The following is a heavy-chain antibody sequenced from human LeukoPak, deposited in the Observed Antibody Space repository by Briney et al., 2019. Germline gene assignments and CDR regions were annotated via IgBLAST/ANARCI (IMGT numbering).Heavy chain of an antibody. J-gene: IGHJ4*02. D-gene: IGHD3-22*01. CDR3: ATGPDSSGYYYPIFDY. Sequence: GGSLRLSCAASGFTSSSYAMHWVRQAPGKGLVWVAIISYDGSNKYYADSVKGRFTISRDNSKNTLYLQINSLRAEDTAVYYCATGPDSSGYYYPIFDYWGQGTLVTVSS. CDR1: GFTSSSYA. CDR2: ISYDGSNK. V-gene: IGHV3-30-3*01.